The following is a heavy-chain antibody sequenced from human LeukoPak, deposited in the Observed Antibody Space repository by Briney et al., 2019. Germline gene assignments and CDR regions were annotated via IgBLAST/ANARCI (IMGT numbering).Heavy chain of an antibody. CDR1: GGSFSGYY. V-gene: IGHV4-34*01. Sequence: PSETLSLTCAVYGGSFSGYYWSWIRQPPGKGLEWIGEINHSGSTNYNPSLKSRVTISVDTSKNQFSLKLSSVTAADTAVYYCARLNLRYFVRSAYFDLWGRGTLVTVSS. CDR3: ARLNLRYFVRSAYFDL. J-gene: IGHJ2*01. CDR2: INHSGST. D-gene: IGHD3-9*01.